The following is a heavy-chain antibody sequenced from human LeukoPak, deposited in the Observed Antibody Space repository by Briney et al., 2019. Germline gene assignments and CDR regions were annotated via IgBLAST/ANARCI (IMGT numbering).Heavy chain of an antibody. CDR3: ARGIMGTGGNDY. D-gene: IGHD1-14*01. Sequence: SETLSLTCTVSGGSISSGGYYWSWIRQHPGKGLEWIGYIYYSGSTYYNPSLKSRVTISVDTSKNQFSLQLSSVTAADTAVYYCARGIMGTGGNDYWGQGTPVTVSS. J-gene: IGHJ4*02. CDR2: IYYSGST. CDR1: GGSISSGGYY. V-gene: IGHV4-31*03.